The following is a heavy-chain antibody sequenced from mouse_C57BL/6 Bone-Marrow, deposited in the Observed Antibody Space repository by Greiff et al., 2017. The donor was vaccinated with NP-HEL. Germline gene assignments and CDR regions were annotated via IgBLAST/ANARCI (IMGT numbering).Heavy chain of an antibody. Sequence: QVQLKQSGAELVRPGASVTLSCKASGYTFTDYEMHWVKQTPVHGLEWIGAIDPETGGTAYNQKFKGKAILTADKSSSTAYMELRSLTSEDSAVYYCTRSSGYVAWFAYWGQGTLVTVSA. V-gene: IGHV1-15*01. J-gene: IGHJ3*01. D-gene: IGHD3-2*02. CDR1: GYTFTDYE. CDR2: IDPETGGT. CDR3: TRSSGYVAWFAY.